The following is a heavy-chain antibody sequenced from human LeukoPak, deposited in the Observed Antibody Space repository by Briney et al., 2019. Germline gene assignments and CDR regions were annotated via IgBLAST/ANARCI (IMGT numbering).Heavy chain of an antibody. Sequence: SETLSLTCAVYGGSFSGYYWSWIRQPPGKGLEWSGEINHSGSTNYNPSLKSRVTISVDTSKNQFSLKLSSVTAADTAVYYCARALRSSGYYYRPWGQGTLVTVSS. V-gene: IGHV4-34*01. CDR3: ARALRSSGYYYRP. D-gene: IGHD3-22*01. CDR2: INHSGST. J-gene: IGHJ4*02. CDR1: GGSFSGYY.